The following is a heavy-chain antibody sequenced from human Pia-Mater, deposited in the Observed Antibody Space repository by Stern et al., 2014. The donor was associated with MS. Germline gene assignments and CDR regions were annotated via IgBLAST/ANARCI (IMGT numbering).Heavy chain of an antibody. CDR2: INTSDGDT. CDR3: ARQRTTGHMDFDY. J-gene: IGHJ4*02. Sequence: MQLVESGAEVKKPGASVNISCVTSGDTFTTYYVHWVRQAPGQGLEWMGIINTSDGDTSHTRKFQDRVTVTRDTSASTVYLKLSSLKSEDTAVYYCARQRTTGHMDFDYWGQGTLVTVSS. D-gene: IGHD1-1*01. CDR1: GDTFTTYY. V-gene: IGHV1-46*01.